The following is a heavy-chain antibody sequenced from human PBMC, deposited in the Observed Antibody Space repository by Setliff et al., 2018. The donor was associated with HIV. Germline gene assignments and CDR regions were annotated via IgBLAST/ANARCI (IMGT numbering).Heavy chain of an antibody. CDR1: GYTFTSYY. V-gene: IGHV1-46*01. J-gene: IGHJ4*02. D-gene: IGHD3-22*01. CDR3: EKVMNRGGYSDSSPHDF. CDR2: INPSGDST. Sequence: ASVKVSCKASGYTFTSYYMHWVRQAPGQGLEWMGIINPSGDSTSYAQKFQGRVTMTEDTSTSTVYMELSGRRSEDTAIYDCEKVMNRGGYSDSSPHDFWGQGTLVTVSS.